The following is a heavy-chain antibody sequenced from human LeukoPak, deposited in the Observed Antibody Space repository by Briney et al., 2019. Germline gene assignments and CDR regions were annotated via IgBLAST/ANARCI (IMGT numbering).Heavy chain of an antibody. CDR2: LDPNSGGT. D-gene: IGHD5-24*01. V-gene: IGHV1-2*02. Sequence: ASVKLSCKASGYTFTDYYVHSVRQAAGPGREWLGWLDPNSGGTTSAQTFQCRVTITRHNSLSTSYMELSSLRSEDTAVYYCARVVGRWLQLPGYWGQGTLVTVSS. CDR3: ARVVGRWLQLPGY. J-gene: IGHJ4*02. CDR1: GYTFTDYY.